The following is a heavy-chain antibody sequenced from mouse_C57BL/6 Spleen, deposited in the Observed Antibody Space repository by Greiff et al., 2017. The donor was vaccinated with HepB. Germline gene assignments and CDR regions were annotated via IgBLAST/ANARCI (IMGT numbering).Heavy chain of an antibody. D-gene: IGHD1-1*01. Sequence: EVQLQQSGTVLARPGASVKMSCKTSGYTFTSYWMHWVKQRPGQGLEWIGAIYPGNSDTSYNQKFKGKAKLTAVTSASTAYMELSSLTNEDSAVYYCTNHYYGSSWYFDVWGTGTTVTVSS. CDR3: TNHYYGSSWYFDV. CDR2: IYPGNSDT. J-gene: IGHJ1*03. V-gene: IGHV1-5*01. CDR1: GYTFTSYW.